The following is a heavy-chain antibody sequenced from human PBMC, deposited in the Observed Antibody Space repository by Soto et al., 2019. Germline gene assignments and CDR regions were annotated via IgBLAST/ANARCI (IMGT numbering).Heavy chain of an antibody. Sequence: XGTLSLNCTVSGGSISSYYWSGIRQPPGKGLEWIGYIYYSGSTNYNPSLKSRVTISVDTSKNQFSLKLSSVTAADTAVYYCAREPNFRGYSYGTFDYWGQGTLVTVSS. V-gene: IGHV4-59*01. CDR3: AREPNFRGYSYGTFDY. D-gene: IGHD5-18*01. CDR2: IYYSGST. J-gene: IGHJ4*02. CDR1: GGSISSYY.